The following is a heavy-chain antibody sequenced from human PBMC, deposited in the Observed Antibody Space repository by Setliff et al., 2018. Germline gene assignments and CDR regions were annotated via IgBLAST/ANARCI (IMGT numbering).Heavy chain of an antibody. Sequence: PGGSLRLSCSASGFTFSSLWMAWVRQAPGKGLEWVANINQAGSAKYYVDSVKGRFTISRDNAKNSLYLQMNSLRAEDTAVYHCARGARLYETDHHYYGWLDPWGQGTLVTVSS. D-gene: IGHD3-22*01. CDR3: ARGARLYETDHHYYGWLDP. CDR2: INQAGSAK. J-gene: IGHJ5*02. V-gene: IGHV3-7*01. CDR1: GFTFSSLW.